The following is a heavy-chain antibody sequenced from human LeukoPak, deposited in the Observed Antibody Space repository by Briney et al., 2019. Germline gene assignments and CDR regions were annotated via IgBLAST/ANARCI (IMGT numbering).Heavy chain of an antibody. D-gene: IGHD5-18*01. CDR1: GFTFSSYG. V-gene: IGHV3-33*01. Sequence: GRSLRLSCAASGFTFSSYGMHWVRQAPGKGLEWVAVIWYDGSNKYYADSVKGRFTISRDNSKNTLYLQMNSLRAEDTAVYYCARGGFRNATWIQLWDAYYYYGMDVWGQGTTVTVSS. CDR3: ARGGFRNATWIQLWDAYYYYGMDV. CDR2: IWYDGSNK. J-gene: IGHJ6*02.